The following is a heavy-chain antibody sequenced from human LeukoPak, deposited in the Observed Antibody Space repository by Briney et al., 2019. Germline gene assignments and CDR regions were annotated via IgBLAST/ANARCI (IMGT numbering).Heavy chain of an antibody. J-gene: IGHJ6*03. CDR1: GFTFSRNA. Sequence: GGSLRLSCAASGFTFSRNAIHWVRQAPGKGLEWVAIISSDGSNKYHADSVKGRFTISRDNSKNTLFLQMNSLRDEDTAVYYCARGATLLTPAYYYYYIDVWGKGTTVTVSS. D-gene: IGHD2-15*01. V-gene: IGHV3-30*04. CDR2: ISSDGSNK. CDR3: ARGATLLTPAYYYYYIDV.